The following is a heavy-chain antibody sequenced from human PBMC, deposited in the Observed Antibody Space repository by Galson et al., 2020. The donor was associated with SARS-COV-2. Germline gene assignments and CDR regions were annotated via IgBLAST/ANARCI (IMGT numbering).Heavy chain of an antibody. CDR1: GFTFSSYA. CDR2: ISGSGGST. V-gene: IGHV3-23*01. Sequence: GGSLRLSCAASGFTFSSYAMSWVRQAPGKGLEWVSAISGSGGSTYYADSVKGRFTIPRDNAKNTLYLQMNSLRAEDTAVYYCAKDNGTISGWYPDYFDYWGQGTLVTVSS. J-gene: IGHJ4*02. CDR3: AKDNGTISGWYPDYFDY. D-gene: IGHD6-19*01.